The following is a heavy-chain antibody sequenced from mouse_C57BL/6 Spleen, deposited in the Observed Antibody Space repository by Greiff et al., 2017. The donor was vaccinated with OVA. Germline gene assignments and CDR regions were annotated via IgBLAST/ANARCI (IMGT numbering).Heavy chain of an antibody. CDR1: GYTFTEYT. D-gene: IGHD2-4*01. Sequence: VQLQQSGAELVKPGASVKLSCKASGYTFTEYTIHWVKQRSGQGLEWIGWFYPGSGSIKYNEKFKDKATLTADKSSSTVYMELSRLTSEDSAVYFCARLEEGIYYDSYYAMDYWGQGTSVTVSS. J-gene: IGHJ4*01. V-gene: IGHV1-62-2*01. CDR3: ARLEEGIYYDSYYAMDY. CDR2: FYPGSGSI.